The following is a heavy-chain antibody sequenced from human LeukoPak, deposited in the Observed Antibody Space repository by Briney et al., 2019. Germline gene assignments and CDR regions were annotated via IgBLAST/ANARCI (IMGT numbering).Heavy chain of an antibody. J-gene: IGHJ4*02. V-gene: IGHV4-59*01. CDR3: ASSDIVTGTTYYFDY. D-gene: IGHD3-9*01. CDR2: VFHSGGT. CDR1: GGSISSYY. Sequence: SETLSLTCSVSGGSISSYYRFWIRQPPGKGLEWIGYVFHSGGTNYNPSFKSRVTISLDMSKTQFSLKLNSVTAADTAVYYCASSDIVTGTTYYFDYWGQGALITVSS.